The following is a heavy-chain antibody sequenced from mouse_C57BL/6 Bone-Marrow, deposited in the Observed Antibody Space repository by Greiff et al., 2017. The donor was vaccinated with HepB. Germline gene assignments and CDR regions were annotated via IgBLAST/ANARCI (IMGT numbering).Heavy chain of an antibody. Sequence: VQLQQSGAELVRPGASVTLSCKASGYTFTDYEMHWVKRTPVHGLEWIGAIDPETGGTAYNQKFKGKAILTADKSSSTAYMELRSLTSEDSAFYYCTRNYYGSSHWYFDVWGTGTTVTVSS. CDR3: TRNYYGSSHWYFDV. J-gene: IGHJ1*03. CDR2: IDPETGGT. CDR1: GYTFTDYE. V-gene: IGHV1-15*01. D-gene: IGHD1-1*01.